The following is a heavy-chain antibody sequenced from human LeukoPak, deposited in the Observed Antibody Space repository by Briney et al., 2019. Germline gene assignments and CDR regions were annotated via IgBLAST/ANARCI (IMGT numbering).Heavy chain of an antibody. Sequence: GESLKISCKGSGYRFTSYWISWVRQMPGKGPEWMGITHPGDSDTRYSPSFQGQVTMSADKSISTAYLQWSSLKASDTAMYYCALPILDTSRWFQFDHWGQGTLVTVSS. J-gene: IGHJ4*02. CDR3: ALPILDTSRWFQFDH. D-gene: IGHD6-13*01. CDR2: THPGDSDT. CDR1: GYRFTSYW. V-gene: IGHV5-51*01.